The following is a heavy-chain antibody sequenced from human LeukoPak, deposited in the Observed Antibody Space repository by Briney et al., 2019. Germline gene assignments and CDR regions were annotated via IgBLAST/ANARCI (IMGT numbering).Heavy chain of an antibody. J-gene: IGHJ4*02. CDR1: GFTFSSYG. D-gene: IGHD3-22*01. CDR3: AREDDSRGDKIDY. CDR2: ISYDGSNK. V-gene: IGHV3-30*03. Sequence: PGGSLRLSCAASGFTFSSYGMHWVRQAPGKGLEWVAVISYDGSNKYYADSVKGRFTISRDNSKNTLYLQMNSLRAEDTAVYYCAREDDSRGDKIDYWGQGTLVTVSS.